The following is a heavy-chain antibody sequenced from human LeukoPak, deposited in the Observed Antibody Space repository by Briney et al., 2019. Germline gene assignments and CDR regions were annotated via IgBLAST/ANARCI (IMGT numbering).Heavy chain of an antibody. V-gene: IGHV1-2*02. CDR3: ARGIGDYGDSGFDY. D-gene: IGHD4-17*01. Sequence: ASVKVSCKASGYSFTDYYMHWVRQAPGQGPEWMGWVNPDSGGTNYALKFQGRVTMTRDTSTSTACMELSRLKSDDTAVYYCARGIGDYGDSGFDYWGQGTLVTVSS. CDR2: VNPDSGGT. J-gene: IGHJ4*02. CDR1: GYSFTDYY.